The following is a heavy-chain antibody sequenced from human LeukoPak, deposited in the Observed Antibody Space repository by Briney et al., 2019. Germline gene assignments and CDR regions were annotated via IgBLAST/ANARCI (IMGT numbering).Heavy chain of an antibody. D-gene: IGHD3-10*01. Sequence: PSETLSLTCTVSGGSISSYYWSWIRQPPGKGLEWIGYIYYSGSTNYNPSLKSRVTISVDTSKNQFSLKLSSVTAADTAVYYCARQEMQGDYGSGSYPLYWYFDLWGRGTLVTVSS. CDR1: GGSISSYY. J-gene: IGHJ2*01. V-gene: IGHV4-59*08. CDR3: ARQEMQGDYGSGSYPLYWYFDL. CDR2: IYYSGST.